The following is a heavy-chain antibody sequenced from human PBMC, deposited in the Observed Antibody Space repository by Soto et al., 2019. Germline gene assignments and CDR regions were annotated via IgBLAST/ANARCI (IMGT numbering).Heavy chain of an antibody. CDR3: ARDRSWGFAFHLSY. D-gene: IGHD7-27*01. Sequence: QVQLVQSGAEVKKPGSSVKVSCKASGGTFSSYTISWVRQAPGQGLEWMGRIIPILGIANYAQKFQGRVTITADKSTSAAYMELSTLRSEDTAVYYCARDRSWGFAFHLSYWGQGSLVTVAS. V-gene: IGHV1-69*08. J-gene: IGHJ4*02. CDR1: GGTFSSYT. CDR2: IIPILGIA.